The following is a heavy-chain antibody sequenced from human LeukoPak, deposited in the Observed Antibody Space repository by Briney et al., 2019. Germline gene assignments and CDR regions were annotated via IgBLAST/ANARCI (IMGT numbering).Heavy chain of an antibody. Sequence: ASVKVSCKASGYTFTGYYLHWVRQAPGQGLEWMGWINPNSGGTNYAQKFQGRVTMTRDTSISTAYMELSRLRSDDTAVYYCARDQGWLQYPFDYWGQGTLVTVSS. D-gene: IGHD5-24*01. CDR2: INPNSGGT. CDR3: ARDQGWLQYPFDY. V-gene: IGHV1-2*02. CDR1: GYTFTGYY. J-gene: IGHJ4*02.